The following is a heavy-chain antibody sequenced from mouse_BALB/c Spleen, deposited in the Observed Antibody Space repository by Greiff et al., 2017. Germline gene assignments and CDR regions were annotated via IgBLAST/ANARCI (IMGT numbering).Heavy chain of an antibody. CDR1: GFTFSSYG. Sequence: EVQRVESGGDLVKPGGSLKLSCAASGFTFSSYGMSWVRQTPDKRLEWVATISSGGSYTYYPYSVKGRFTISRDNAKNTLYLQMSSLKSEDTAMYYCARHERLYAMDYWGQGTSVTVSA. V-gene: IGHV5-6*01. CDR3: ARHERLYAMDY. D-gene: IGHD1-2*01. J-gene: IGHJ4*01. CDR2: ISSGGSYT.